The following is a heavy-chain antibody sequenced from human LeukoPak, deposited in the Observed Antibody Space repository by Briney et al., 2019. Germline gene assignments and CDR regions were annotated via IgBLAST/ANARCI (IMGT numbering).Heavy chain of an antibody. D-gene: IGHD6-19*01. CDR1: GFTFSSYA. CDR3: ARDQDSSGAPFDY. CDR2: ISYDGSNK. V-gene: IGHV3-30-3*01. Sequence: GRPLRLSCAASGFTFSSYAMHWVRQASGKGLEWVAVISYDGSNKYYADSVKGRFTISRDNSKNTLYLQMNSLRAEDTAVYYCARDQDSSGAPFDYWGQGTLVTVSS. J-gene: IGHJ4*02.